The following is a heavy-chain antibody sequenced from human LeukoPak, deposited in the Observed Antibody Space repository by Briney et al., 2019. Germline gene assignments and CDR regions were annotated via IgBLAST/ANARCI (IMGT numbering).Heavy chain of an antibody. J-gene: IGHJ4*02. D-gene: IGHD3-10*01. V-gene: IGHV4-38-2*02. CDR3: ARETEDWFGDLLSYFDY. Sequence: SETLSLTCTVSGYSISSGYYWGWIRQPPGKGLEWIGSIYHSGSTYYNPSLKSRVTISIDTSKNQFSLRLSSVTAADTAVYYCARETEDWFGDLLSYFDYWGRGLLVSVSS. CDR1: GYSISSGYY. CDR2: IYHSGST.